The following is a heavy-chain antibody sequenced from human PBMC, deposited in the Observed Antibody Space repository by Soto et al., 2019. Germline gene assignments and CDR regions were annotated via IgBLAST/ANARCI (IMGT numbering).Heavy chain of an antibody. D-gene: IGHD3-22*01. J-gene: IGHJ5*02. CDR3: ARGLDSSGYFVVNWFDP. CDR2: INHSGST. V-gene: IGHV4-34*01. Sequence: SETLSLTCAVYGGSFSGYYWSWIRQPPGKGLEWIGEINHSGSTNYNPSLKSRVTISVDTSKNQFSLKLSSVTAADTAVYYCARGLDSSGYFVVNWFDPWGQGTLVTVSS. CDR1: GGSFSGYY.